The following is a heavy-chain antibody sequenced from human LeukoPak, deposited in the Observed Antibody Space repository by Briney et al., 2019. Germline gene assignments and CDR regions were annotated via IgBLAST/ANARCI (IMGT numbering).Heavy chain of an antibody. Sequence: SETLSLTCTVSGGSISSYYWSWIRQPPGKGLEWIGYIYYSGSTNYNPSLKSRVTISVDTSKNQFSLKLSSVIAADTAVYYCARDSGRIDGMDVWGQGTTVTVSS. J-gene: IGHJ6*02. CDR2: IYYSGST. D-gene: IGHD1-26*01. CDR3: ARDSGRIDGMDV. V-gene: IGHV4-59*01. CDR1: GGSISSYY.